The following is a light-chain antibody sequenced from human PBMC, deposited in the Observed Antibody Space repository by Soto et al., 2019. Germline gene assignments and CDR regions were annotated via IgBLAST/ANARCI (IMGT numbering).Light chain of an antibody. Sequence: DIQMTQSPSSLSASVGDRVTITCRASKSITTYLNWYQVQPGKAPKLLMYAASSLQGGVPSRFSGSGSGTDFTLTISNLQPEDFATYYCQQSYSTPFTFGPGSKVDFK. CDR3: QQSYSTPFT. J-gene: IGKJ3*01. V-gene: IGKV1-39*01. CDR1: KSITTY. CDR2: AAS.